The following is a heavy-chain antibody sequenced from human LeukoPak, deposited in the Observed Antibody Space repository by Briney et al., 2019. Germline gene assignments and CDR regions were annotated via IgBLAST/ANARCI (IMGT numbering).Heavy chain of an antibody. CDR3: AKDRLRISVVVVAACDY. J-gene: IGHJ4*02. V-gene: IGHV3-23*01. Sequence: PGGSLRLSCAASGFTFSSYAMSWVRQAPGKGLEWVSAISGSGGSTYYADSVKGRFTISRDNSKNTLYLQMNSLRAEDTAVYYCAKDRLRISVVVVAACDYWGQGTLVTVSS. CDR1: GFTFSSYA. D-gene: IGHD2-15*01. CDR2: ISGSGGST.